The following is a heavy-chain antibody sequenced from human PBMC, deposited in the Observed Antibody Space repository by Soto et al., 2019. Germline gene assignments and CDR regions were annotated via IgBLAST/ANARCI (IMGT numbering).Heavy chain of an antibody. CDR1: GYSFASYG. CDR3: ARDPISWLVGSAEYFQH. CDR2: ISVYNGNT. D-gene: IGHD6-19*01. Sequence: ASVKVSCKTSGYSFASYGISWVRQAPGQGLEWMGWISVYNGNTNYAQKFQGRVTMTTDTSTSTAYMELRSLRSDDTAVYYCARDPISWLVGSAEYFQHWGQGTLVTVSS. V-gene: IGHV1-18*01. J-gene: IGHJ1*01.